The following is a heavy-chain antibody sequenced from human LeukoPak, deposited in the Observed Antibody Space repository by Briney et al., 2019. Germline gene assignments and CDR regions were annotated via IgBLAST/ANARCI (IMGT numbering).Heavy chain of an antibody. J-gene: IGHJ4*02. CDR1: GFTFSSYE. V-gene: IGHV3-48*03. Sequence: PGGSLRLSCAASGFTFSSYETNWVRQAPGKGLEWVSYISSSGSTIYYADSVKGRFTISRDNAKNSLYLQMNSLRAEDTAVYYCARALRTVWGYYFDYWGQGTLVTVSS. CDR3: ARALRTVWGYYFDY. CDR2: ISSSGSTI. D-gene: IGHD4-17*01.